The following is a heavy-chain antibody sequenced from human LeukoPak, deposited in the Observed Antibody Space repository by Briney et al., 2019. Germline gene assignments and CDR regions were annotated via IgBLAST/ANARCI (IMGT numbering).Heavy chain of an antibody. Sequence: ESGPTLVKPTQTLTLTCTFSGFSLSTSGVGVGWICQPPGKALEWLSLIYWNDDKRYSPSLKSRLTITKDTSKNQVVLTMTNMDPVHTAKYSCAHSVTRSWSGYYYFDYWGKETLVTVS. D-gene: IGHD6-13*01. CDR2: IYWNDDK. J-gene: IGHJ4*02. CDR1: GFSLSTSGVG. V-gene: IGHV2-5*01. CDR3: AHSVTRSWSGYYYFDY.